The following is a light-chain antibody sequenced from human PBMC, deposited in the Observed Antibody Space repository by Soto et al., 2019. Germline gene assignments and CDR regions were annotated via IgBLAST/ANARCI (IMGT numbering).Light chain of an antibody. V-gene: IGKV3-15*01. Sequence: EIVMTQSPVTLSVSPGERATLSCRASQRVSSNVAWYQQKPGQAPRLLIYGASTRATGIPARFSGSGSGTDFTLTISNLEPEDFAVYYCQQRSNWPANFGQGTRLEIK. CDR2: GAS. CDR1: QRVSSN. CDR3: QQRSNWPAN. J-gene: IGKJ5*01.